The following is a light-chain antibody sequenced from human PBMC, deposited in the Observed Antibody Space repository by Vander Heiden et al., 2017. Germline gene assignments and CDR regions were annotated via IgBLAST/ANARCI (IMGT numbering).Light chain of an antibody. CDR1: QDISNY. J-gene: IGKJ4*01. CDR2: DAS. V-gene: IGKV1-33*01. Sequence: DIQMPQSPSSLSASVGDRFTITCQASQDISNYLNWYQQKPGKAPKLLIYDASNLETGVPSRFSGSGSGTDFTFTISSLQPEDIATYYCQQYDNLPLGFGGGTKVEIK. CDR3: QQYDNLPLG.